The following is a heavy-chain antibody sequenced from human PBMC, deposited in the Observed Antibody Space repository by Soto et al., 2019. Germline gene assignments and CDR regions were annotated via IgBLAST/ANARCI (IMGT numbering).Heavy chain of an antibody. J-gene: IGHJ4*02. D-gene: IGHD3-9*01. CDR1: GYTFTSYG. V-gene: IGHV1-18*01. CDR2: ISAYNGNT. Sequence: QVQLVQSGAEVKKPGASVKVSCKASGYTFTSYGISWVRQAPGQGLEWMGWISAYNGNTNYAQKLQGRVTITTDTSTSTAYMELRSLRSDDTAVYYCARVGYYDILTGYYAYYFDYWGQGTLVTVSS. CDR3: ARVGYYDILTGYYAYYFDY.